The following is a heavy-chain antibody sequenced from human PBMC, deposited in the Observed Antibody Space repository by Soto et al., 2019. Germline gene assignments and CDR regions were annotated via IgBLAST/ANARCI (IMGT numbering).Heavy chain of an antibody. Sequence: GGSLRLSCAASGFTFSSYAMSWVRQAPGKGLEWVSAISGSGGSTYYADSVKGRFTISRDNSKNTLYLQMNSLRAEDTAVYYCAKDWAYGVYYYYGMDXWGQGTTVTVSS. V-gene: IGHV3-23*01. D-gene: IGHD4-17*01. J-gene: IGHJ6*02. CDR3: AKDWAYGVYYYYGMDX. CDR1: GFTFSSYA. CDR2: ISGSGGST.